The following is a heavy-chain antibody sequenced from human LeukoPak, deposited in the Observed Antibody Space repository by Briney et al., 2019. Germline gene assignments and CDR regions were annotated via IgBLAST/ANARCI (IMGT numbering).Heavy chain of an antibody. CDR3: AKDYGALPPAYYFDY. V-gene: IGHV3-23*01. J-gene: IGHJ4*02. CDR2: ISGSGGST. Sequence: GGSLRLSCAASGFTFSSYAMSWVRQAPGKGLEWVSAISGSGGSTYYADSVKGRFTISRDNSKNTLYLQMNSLGAEDTAVYYCAKDYGALPPAYYFDYWGQGTLVTVSS. D-gene: IGHD4-17*01. CDR1: GFTFSSYA.